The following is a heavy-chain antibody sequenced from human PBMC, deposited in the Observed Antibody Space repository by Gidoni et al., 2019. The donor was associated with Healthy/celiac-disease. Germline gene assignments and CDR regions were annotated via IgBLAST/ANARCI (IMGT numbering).Heavy chain of an antibody. Sequence: EVQLVESVGGLVQPGGSLRLSCAASGFTVSRNYMSWVRQAPGKGLEWVSVIYSGGSTYYADSVKGRFTISRHNSKNTLYLQMNSLRAEDTAVYYCARFLTMVRGVHYYYYGMDVWGQGTTVTVSS. V-gene: IGHV3-53*04. CDR1: GFTVSRNY. CDR2: IYSGGST. D-gene: IGHD3-10*01. J-gene: IGHJ6*02. CDR3: ARFLTMVRGVHYYYYGMDV.